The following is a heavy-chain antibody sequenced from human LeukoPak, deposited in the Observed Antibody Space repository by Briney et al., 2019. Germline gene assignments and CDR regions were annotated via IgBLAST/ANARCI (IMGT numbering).Heavy chain of an antibody. CDR1: GYSFTSYD. J-gene: IGHJ4*02. Sequence: ASVKVSCKASGYSFTSYDINWVRQATGQGLEWMGWMNPNSGNTGYAQKFQGRVTMTEDTSTDTAYMELSSLRSEDTAVYYCATLSGDYWGQGTLVTVSS. V-gene: IGHV1-8*01. CDR2: MNPNSGNT. CDR3: ATLSGDY. D-gene: IGHD3-3*01.